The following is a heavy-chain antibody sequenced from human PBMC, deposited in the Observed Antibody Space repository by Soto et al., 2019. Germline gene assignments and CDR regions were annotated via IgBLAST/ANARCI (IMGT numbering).Heavy chain of an antibody. V-gene: IGHV3-11*06. CDR1: GFNFSDYY. CDR2: ISSSSTYT. D-gene: IGHD3-9*01. J-gene: IGHJ5*02. Sequence: QMQVVESGGGLVKPGGSLRLSCAASGFNFSDYYMSWLRQAPGKGPEWLSYISSSSTYTNYADSVQGRFTISRDNAKNSTYLQTNDLQARDTAVYSSARDYYDIVTGSGWFDPGGQGTLVTVSS. CDR3: ARDYYDIVTGSGWFDP.